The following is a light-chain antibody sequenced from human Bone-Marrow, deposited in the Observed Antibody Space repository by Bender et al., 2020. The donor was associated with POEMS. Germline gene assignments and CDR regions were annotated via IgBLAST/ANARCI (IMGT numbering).Light chain of an antibody. Sequence: SHELTQPPSVSVSPGQTAKITCSGDTLPKQFAYWYQHKAGQAPVLVIYKDSERPSGIPERFSGSNSGNTATLTITGTQAMDEAAYYCQAWDSNTAIFGGGTKLTVL. CDR1: TLPKQF. CDR3: QAWDSNTAI. J-gene: IGLJ2*01. CDR2: KDS. V-gene: IGLV3-1*01.